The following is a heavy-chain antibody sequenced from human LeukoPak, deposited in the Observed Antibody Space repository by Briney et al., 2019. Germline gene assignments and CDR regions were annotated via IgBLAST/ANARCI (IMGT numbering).Heavy chain of an antibody. CDR2: IFYTGST. CDR3: ARDGGLDTALVTGVFDF. V-gene: IGHV4-39*07. CDR1: GGSIGSSRYS. D-gene: IGHD5-18*01. Sequence: PSETLSLTCTVSGGSIGSSRYSWGWIRQTPGKGLEWIGSIFYTGSTYYNPSLKSRTTISQDTSKSQFSLKLRSVTAADTAVYYCARDGGLDTALVTGVFDFWGQGTLVTVSS. J-gene: IGHJ4*02.